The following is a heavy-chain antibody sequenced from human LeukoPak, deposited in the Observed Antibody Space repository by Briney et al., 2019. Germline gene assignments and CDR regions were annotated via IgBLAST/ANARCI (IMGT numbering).Heavy chain of an antibody. D-gene: IGHD2-21*02. CDR1: GFIFSTHS. CDR2: ISSSSGTI. J-gene: IGHJ5*02. Sequence: GGSLRLSCTASGFIFSTHSMNWVRQAPGKGLEWVSYISSSSGTIYYADSVKGRFTISRDNAKNSLFLQMNSLRDEDTAVYYCARVMTAITNWFDPWGQGTLVTVSS. CDR3: ARVMTAITNWFDP. V-gene: IGHV3-48*02.